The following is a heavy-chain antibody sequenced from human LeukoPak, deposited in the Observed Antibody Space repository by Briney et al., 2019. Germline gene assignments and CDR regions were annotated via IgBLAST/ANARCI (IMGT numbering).Heavy chain of an antibody. CDR3: AKGGLYYYDSSGYYPPLG. CDR2: ISGSGGST. Sequence: GGSLRLSCAASGFTFSSYAMSWVRQAPGKGLEWVSVISGSGGSTYYADSVKGRFTISRDNSKNTLYLQMNSLRAEDTAVYYCAKGGLYYYDSSGYYPPLGWGQGTLVTVSS. D-gene: IGHD3-22*01. CDR1: GFTFSSYA. J-gene: IGHJ4*02. V-gene: IGHV3-23*01.